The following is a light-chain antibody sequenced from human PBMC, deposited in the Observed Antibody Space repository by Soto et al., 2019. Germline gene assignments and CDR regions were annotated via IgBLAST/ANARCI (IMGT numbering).Light chain of an antibody. Sequence: DIQMTQSPSSLSASVGDRVTITCRASQGISNYLAWYQQKPGKVPKLLIYGASTLQSGVPSRFSGSGSGSDFTLTISGLQPEDVATYYCQKYNSAPPLFGGGTRVEIK. V-gene: IGKV1-27*01. CDR3: QKYNSAPPL. J-gene: IGKJ4*01. CDR2: GAS. CDR1: QGISNY.